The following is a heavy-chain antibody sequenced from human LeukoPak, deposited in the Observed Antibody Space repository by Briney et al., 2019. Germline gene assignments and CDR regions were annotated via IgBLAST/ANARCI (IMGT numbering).Heavy chain of an antibody. Sequence: ASVKVSCKASGYTFTSYGISWVRQAPGQGLEWMGWISAYNGNTNYAQKLQGRVTMTTDTSTSTAYMELRSLRSDDTAVYYCARVRGYFDWPRSLADAFDIWGQGTMATVSS. V-gene: IGHV1-18*01. CDR1: GYTFTSYG. CDR3: ARVRGYFDWPRSLADAFDI. J-gene: IGHJ3*02. D-gene: IGHD3-9*01. CDR2: ISAYNGNT.